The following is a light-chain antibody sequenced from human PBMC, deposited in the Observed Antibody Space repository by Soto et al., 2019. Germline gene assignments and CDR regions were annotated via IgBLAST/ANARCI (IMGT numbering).Light chain of an antibody. J-gene: IGKJ1*01. CDR2: DAS. CDR1: QSVSSY. CDR3: QQRSNWRWT. V-gene: IGKV3-11*01. Sequence: EIVLTQSPATLSLSPGARATLSCRASQSVSSYLAWYQQKTGQAPSLLIYDASNRATGIPARFSGGGSGTDVTLTISSLEPEDVAVYYCQQRSNWRWTFGQGTRWIS.